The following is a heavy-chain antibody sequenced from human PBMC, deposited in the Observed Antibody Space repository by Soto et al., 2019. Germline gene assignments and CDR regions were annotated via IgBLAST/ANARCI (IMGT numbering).Heavy chain of an antibody. CDR2: INTGNGNT. V-gene: IGHV1-3*04. D-gene: IGHD5-12*01. CDR1: GITYTTYA. J-gene: IGHJ5*02. Sequence: QVQLVQSGAEVKKPGASVTVACKASGITYTTYAIHWVRQAPGQGLEWMGWINTGNGNTRYSQRFQGRVNLTTETAASTAYMDVSSLTSEDTAVYYCARAISGYVSWGQGTLITGSS. CDR3: ARAISGYVS.